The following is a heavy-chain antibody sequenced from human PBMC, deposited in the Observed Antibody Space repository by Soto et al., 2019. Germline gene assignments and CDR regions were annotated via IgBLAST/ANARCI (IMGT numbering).Heavy chain of an antibody. V-gene: IGHV3-30-3*01. CDR1: GFTFSSYA. D-gene: IGHD6-6*01. CDR2: ISYDGSNK. Sequence: GGSLRLSCAASGFTFSSYAMHWVRQAPGKGLEWVAVISYDGSNKYYADSVKGRFTISRDNSKNTLYLQMNSLRAEDTAVYYCARDLGGIAALFGYYYYGMDVWGQGTTVTVSS. J-gene: IGHJ6*02. CDR3: ARDLGGIAALFGYYYYGMDV.